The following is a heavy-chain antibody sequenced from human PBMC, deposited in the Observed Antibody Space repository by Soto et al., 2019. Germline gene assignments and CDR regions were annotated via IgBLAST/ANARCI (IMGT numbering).Heavy chain of an antibody. CDR3: VTDLNWQGH. J-gene: IGHJ4*02. Sequence: GGSLRLSCAASGFTVSSNYMSWVRQAPGKGLECVANIKYDGSEEYYVDSVKGRFTISGDNAKNSLYLQMNSLRDEDSAVYYCVTDLNWQGHWGQGTLVTVSS. CDR2: IKYDGSEE. V-gene: IGHV3-7*01. CDR1: GFTVSSNY.